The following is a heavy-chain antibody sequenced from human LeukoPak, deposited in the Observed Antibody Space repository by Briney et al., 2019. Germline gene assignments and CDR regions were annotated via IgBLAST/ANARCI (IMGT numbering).Heavy chain of an antibody. CDR2: IYHSGST. V-gene: IGHV4-30-2*01. J-gene: IGHJ3*02. Sequence: TSETLSLTCAVSGGSISSGGYSWSWIRQPPGKGLEWIGYIYHSGSTYYNPSLKSRVTISVDRSKNQFSLKLSSVTAADTAVYYCAIPGGFGEHDAFDIWGQGTMVTVSS. D-gene: IGHD3-10*01. CDR3: AIPGGFGEHDAFDI. CDR1: GGSISSGGYS.